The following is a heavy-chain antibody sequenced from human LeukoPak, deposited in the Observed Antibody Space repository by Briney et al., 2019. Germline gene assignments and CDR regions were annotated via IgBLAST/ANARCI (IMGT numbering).Heavy chain of an antibody. CDR3: ARDGSARYYFDY. J-gene: IGHJ4*02. CDR2: IYYSGST. V-gene: IGHV4-59*01. Sequence: SETLSLTCTVSGGSISTYYWNWIRQPPGKGLEWIGYIYYSGSTNYNPSLKSRVTISVDTSKNQFSLKLSSVTAADTAMYYCARDGSARYYFDYWGQGTLVTVSS. CDR1: GGSISTYY.